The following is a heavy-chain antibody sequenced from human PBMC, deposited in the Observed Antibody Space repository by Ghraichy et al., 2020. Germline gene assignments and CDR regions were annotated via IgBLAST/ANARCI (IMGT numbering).Heavy chain of an antibody. CDR3: ARGWGKPGIAALWRWGSLSDY. J-gene: IGHJ4*02. D-gene: IGHD6-25*01. CDR1: GGSISSSSYY. CDR2: IYYSGST. V-gene: IGHV4-39*01. Sequence: SETLSLTCTVSGGSISSSSYYWGWIRQPPGKGLEWIGSIYYSGSTYYNPSLKSRVTISVDTSKNQFSLKLSSVTAADTAVYYCARGWGKPGIAALWRWGSLSDYWGQGTLVTVSS.